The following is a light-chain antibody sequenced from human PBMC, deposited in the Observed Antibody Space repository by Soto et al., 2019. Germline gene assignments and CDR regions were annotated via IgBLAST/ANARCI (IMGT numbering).Light chain of an antibody. J-gene: IGKJ4*01. Sequence: DIQMTQSPYSLSASVGDRVTITCQASQDISNYLNWYQQTPGKAPKLLIYDASNLETGVPSRFSGSGSGTDFTFTISSLQPEDIATYYCQQYDNLPLTFGGGTKVEIK. V-gene: IGKV1-33*01. CDR3: QQYDNLPLT. CDR1: QDISNY. CDR2: DAS.